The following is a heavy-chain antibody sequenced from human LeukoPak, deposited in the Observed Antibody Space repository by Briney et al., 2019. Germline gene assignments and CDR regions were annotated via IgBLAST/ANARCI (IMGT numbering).Heavy chain of an antibody. CDR3: ARGPDIIVVPAAILWFDP. V-gene: IGHV1-69*13. Sequence: ASVKVSCKASGGTFSSYAISWVRQAPGQGLEWMGGIIPTFGTANYAQKFQGRVTITADESTSTAYMELSSLRSEDTAVYYCARGPDIIVVPAAILWFDPWGQGTLVTVSS. CDR2: IIPTFGTA. CDR1: GGTFSSYA. J-gene: IGHJ5*02. D-gene: IGHD2-2*02.